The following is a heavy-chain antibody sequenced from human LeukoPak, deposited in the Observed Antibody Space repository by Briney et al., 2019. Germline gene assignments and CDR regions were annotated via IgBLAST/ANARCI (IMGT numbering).Heavy chain of an antibody. CDR3: AKGARVVAATNWYFDL. Sequence: SCKASGGTFSSYAMSWVRQAPGKGLEWVSAISGSGGSTYYADSVKGRFTISRDNSKNTLYLQMNSLRAEDTAVYYCAKGARVVAATNWYFDLWGRGTLVTVSS. CDR2: ISGSGGST. D-gene: IGHD2-15*01. V-gene: IGHV3-23*01. CDR1: GGTFSSYA. J-gene: IGHJ2*01.